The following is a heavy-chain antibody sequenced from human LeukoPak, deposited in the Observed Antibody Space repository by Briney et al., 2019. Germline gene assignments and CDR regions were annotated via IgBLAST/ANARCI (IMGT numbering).Heavy chain of an antibody. Sequence: GGSLRLSCAASGFTFSSYGMPWVRQAPGKGLEWVAVIWYDGSNKYYADSVKGRFTISRDNSKNTLYLQMNSLRAEDTAVYYCARDHYAFDIWGQGTMVTVSS. V-gene: IGHV3-33*01. CDR2: IWYDGSNK. J-gene: IGHJ3*02. CDR1: GFTFSSYG. CDR3: ARDHYAFDI.